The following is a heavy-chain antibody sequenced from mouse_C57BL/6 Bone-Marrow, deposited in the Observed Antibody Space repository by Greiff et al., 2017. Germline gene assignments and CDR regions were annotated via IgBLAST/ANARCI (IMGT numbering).Heavy chain of an antibody. CDR2: IHPNSGST. CDR3: ARGSFGSYYFDY. J-gene: IGHJ2*01. V-gene: IGHV1-64*01. D-gene: IGHD1-1*02. CDR1: GYTFTSYW. Sequence: QVQLKESGAELVKPGASVKLSCKASGYTFTSYWMHWVKQRPGQGLEWIGMIHPNSGSTNYNEKFKSKATLTVDKSSSTAYMQLSSLTSEDSAVYYCARGSFGSYYFDYWGQGTTLTVSS.